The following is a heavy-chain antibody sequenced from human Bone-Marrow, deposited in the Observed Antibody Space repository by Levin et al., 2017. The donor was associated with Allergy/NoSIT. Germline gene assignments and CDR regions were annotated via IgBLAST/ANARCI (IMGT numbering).Heavy chain of an antibody. CDR3: ARDRSITMDWYFDL. CDR2: ISYDGSNK. J-gene: IGHJ2*01. V-gene: IGHV3-30*04. Sequence: SCAASGFTFSSYAMHWVRQAPGKGLEWVAVISYDGSNKYYADSVKGRFTISRDNSKNTLYLQMNSLRAEDTAVYYCARDRSITMDWYFDLWGRGTLVTVSS. CDR1: GFTFSSYA. D-gene: IGHD3-10*01.